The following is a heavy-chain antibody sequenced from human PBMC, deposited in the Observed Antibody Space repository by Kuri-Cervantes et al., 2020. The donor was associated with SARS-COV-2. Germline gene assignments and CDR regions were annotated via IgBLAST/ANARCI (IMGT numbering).Heavy chain of an antibody. D-gene: IGHD6-19*01. Sequence: GESLKISCAASGFTFSSYAMHWVRQAPGKGLEWVAVISYDGSNKYYADSVKGRFTISRDNSKNTLYLQMNSLRAEDTAVYYCAKEAESSGWYSDWGQGTLVTVSS. CDR1: GFTFSSYA. CDR2: ISYDGSNK. V-gene: IGHV3-30-3*01. J-gene: IGHJ4*02. CDR3: AKEAESSGWYSD.